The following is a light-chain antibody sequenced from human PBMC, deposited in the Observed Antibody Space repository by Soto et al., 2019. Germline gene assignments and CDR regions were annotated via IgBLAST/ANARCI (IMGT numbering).Light chain of an antibody. Sequence: DIQMTQSPSALSASVGDRVTITCQASQDISDVLNWYQQQPGKAPKVLIYDASKLQTGVPSRFSGRGSGKDFTFTISSLQPDERGTYYCQQVYDLPITFGQGTRLEIK. V-gene: IGKV1-33*01. CDR1: QDISDV. CDR2: DAS. CDR3: QQVYDLPIT. J-gene: IGKJ5*01.